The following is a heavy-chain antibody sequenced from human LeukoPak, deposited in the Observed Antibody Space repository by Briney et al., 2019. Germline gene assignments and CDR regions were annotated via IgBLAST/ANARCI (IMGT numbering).Heavy chain of an antibody. CDR3: ARDGTPIYNSGWVYMDV. CDR2: ISSSSRFI. J-gene: IGHJ6*03. CDR1: GISFSNYS. Sequence: GSLRLSCAASGISFSNYSMNWVRQAPGKGLEWVSLISSSSRFIYYGDSVKGRFTISRDNAENSLYLQMNSLRVEDTAVYYCARDGTPIYNSGWVYMDVWGRGTTVTISS. V-gene: IGHV3-21*01. D-gene: IGHD6-25*01.